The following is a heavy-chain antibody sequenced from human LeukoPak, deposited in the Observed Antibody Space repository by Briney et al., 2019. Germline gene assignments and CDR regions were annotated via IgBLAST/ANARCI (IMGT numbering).Heavy chain of an antibody. CDR3: ARGYGDNSGAFDI. CDR2: IYHSGRT. D-gene: IGHD4-23*01. CDR1: GGSIMVAAYS. V-gene: IGHV4-30-2*01. Sequence: PSETLSLTCTVSGGSIMVAAYSWSWIRQPPGKGLEWIGYIYHSGRTYYNPSLKSRVTISLDRSENQFSLKLSSVTAADTAVYFCARGYGDNSGAFDIWGQGTLVTVSS. J-gene: IGHJ3*02.